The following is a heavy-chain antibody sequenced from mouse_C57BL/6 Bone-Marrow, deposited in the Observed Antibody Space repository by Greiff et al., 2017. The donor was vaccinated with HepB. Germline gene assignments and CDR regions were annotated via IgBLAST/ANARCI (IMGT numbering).Heavy chain of an antibody. V-gene: IGHV5-4*01. CDR3: ARKLGAY. D-gene: IGHD4-1*01. Sequence: EVHLVESGGGLVKPGGSLKLSCAASGFTFSSYAMSWVRQTPEKRLEWVATISDGGSYTYYPDNVKGRFTISRDNAKNNLYLQMSHLKSEDTAMYYCARKLGAYWGQGTLVTVSA. CDR2: ISDGGSYT. CDR1: GFTFSSYA. J-gene: IGHJ3*01.